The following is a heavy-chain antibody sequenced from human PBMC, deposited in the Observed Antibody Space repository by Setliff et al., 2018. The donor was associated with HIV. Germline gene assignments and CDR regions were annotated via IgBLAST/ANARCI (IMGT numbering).Heavy chain of an antibody. J-gene: IGHJ4*02. CDR1: DDSINYSTYY. V-gene: IGHV4-61*02. CDR2: ISNAGST. Sequence: SQTLSLTCSVSDDSINYSTYYWSWTRQPAGQTLEWIGRISNAGSTIYNASLKSRVSMSIDTLNKQFSLELTSMTASDTATYYCARHSGSYYFDHWGQGMQVTVSS. D-gene: IGHD1-26*01. CDR3: ARHSGSYYFDH.